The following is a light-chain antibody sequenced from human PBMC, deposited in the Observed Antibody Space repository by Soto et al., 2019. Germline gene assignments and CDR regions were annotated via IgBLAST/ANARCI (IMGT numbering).Light chain of an antibody. CDR1: GSNIGEGYD. V-gene: IGLV1-40*01. Sequence: QSALKQPPSGYEAPGQRVTISCTGSGSNIGEGYDVHWYQQLPGTAPKLLIYANNNRPSGVPGRFSGSKSGTSASLAITGLQAEDEADYYCQSYDSSLSGYVFGTGTKVTV. CDR3: QSYDSSLSGYV. J-gene: IGLJ1*01. CDR2: ANN.